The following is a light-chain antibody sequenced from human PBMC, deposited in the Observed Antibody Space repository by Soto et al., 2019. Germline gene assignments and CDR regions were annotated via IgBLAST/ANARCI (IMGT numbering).Light chain of an antibody. J-gene: IGKJ1*01. Sequence: DIQMTQSPSSLSASVGDRVTITCRASQSISSYLNWYQQKPGKAPKLLISAASSLQSGVPSRFSGSGSGTDFTLTISSLQPEDFATYYCQQRYSTPPTFGQGTKVDIK. CDR1: QSISSY. CDR2: AAS. V-gene: IGKV1-39*01. CDR3: QQRYSTPPT.